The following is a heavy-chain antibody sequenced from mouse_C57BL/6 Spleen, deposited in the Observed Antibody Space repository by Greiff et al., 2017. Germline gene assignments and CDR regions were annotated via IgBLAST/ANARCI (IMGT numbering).Heavy chain of an antibody. J-gene: IGHJ3*01. CDR1: GFSLTSYG. CDR3: ARHEPYYYFAY. Sequence: QEKMQQSGPGLVAPSQSLSITCTVSGFSLTSYGVHWVRQPPGKGLEWLVVIWSDGSTTYNSALKSRLSISKDNSKSQVFLKMNSLQTDDTAMYYCARHEPYYYFAYWGQGTLVTVSA. V-gene: IGHV2-6-1*01. CDR2: IWSDGST. D-gene: IGHD1-1*01.